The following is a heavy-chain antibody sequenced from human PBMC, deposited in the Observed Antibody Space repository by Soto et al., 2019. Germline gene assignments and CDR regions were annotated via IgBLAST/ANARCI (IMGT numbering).Heavy chain of an antibody. Sequence: QLQLQESGPGLVKPSETLSLTCTVSGGSISSSSYYWGWIRQPPGKGLEWIGSIYYSGSTYYNPSLKSRVTISVDTSKNQFSLKLSSVTAADTAVYYCATGLGGVPATAWFDPWGQGTLVTVSS. J-gene: IGHJ5*02. CDR1: GGSISSSSYY. V-gene: IGHV4-39*01. CDR2: IYYSGST. D-gene: IGHD2-2*01. CDR3: ATGLGGVPATAWFDP.